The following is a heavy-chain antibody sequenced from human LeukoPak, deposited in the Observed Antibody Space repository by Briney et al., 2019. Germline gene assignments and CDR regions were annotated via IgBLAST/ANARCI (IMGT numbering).Heavy chain of an antibody. Sequence: GESLKISCKGSGYSFTSYWIGWVRQMPGKGLEWMGIIYPGDSDTRYSPSFQGQVTISADKSISTAYLQWSSLKASDTAMYYCASQATNYYYYYYMDVWGKGTTVTVSS. V-gene: IGHV5-51*01. CDR3: ASQATNYYYYYYMDV. J-gene: IGHJ6*03. CDR2: IYPGDSDT. CDR1: GYSFTSYW. D-gene: IGHD1-1*01.